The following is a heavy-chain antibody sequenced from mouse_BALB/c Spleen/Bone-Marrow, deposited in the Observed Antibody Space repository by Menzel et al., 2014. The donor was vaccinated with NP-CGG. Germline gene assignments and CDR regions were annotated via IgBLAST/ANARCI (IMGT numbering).Heavy chain of an antibody. CDR1: GFSLTDYG. J-gene: IGHJ3*01. CDR2: LWGGGTT. Sequence: VHLVESGPGLVAPSQSLSITCTVSGFSLTDYGVSWIRQPPGKGLEWLGVLWGGGTTYYNSTLKSRLSISRDNSKGQVLLKMNSLQTDDTAIYYCARYWDYDYGFAYWGQGTLVTVSA. V-gene: IGHV2-6-5*01. CDR3: ARYWDYDYGFAY. D-gene: IGHD2-4*01.